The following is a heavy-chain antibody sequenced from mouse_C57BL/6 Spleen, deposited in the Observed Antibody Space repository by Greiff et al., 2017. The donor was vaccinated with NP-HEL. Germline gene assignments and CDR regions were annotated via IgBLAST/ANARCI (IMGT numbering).Heavy chain of an antibody. D-gene: IGHD2-4*01. CDR1: GFTFSSYA. CDR2: ISDGGSYT. CDR3: ARDLATMITPFDY. V-gene: IGHV5-4*01. Sequence: EVQRVESGGGLVKPGGSLKLSCAASGFTFSSYAMSWVRQTPEKRLEWVATISDGGSYTYYPDNVKGRFTISRDNAKNNLYLQMSHLKSEDTAMYYCARDLATMITPFDYWGQGTTLTVSS. J-gene: IGHJ2*01.